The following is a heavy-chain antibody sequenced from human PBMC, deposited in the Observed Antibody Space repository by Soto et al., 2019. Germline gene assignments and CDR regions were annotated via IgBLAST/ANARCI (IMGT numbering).Heavy chain of an antibody. Sequence: EVLLVESGGGLVKPGGSLRLSCAASGFTFSTYNMNWVRQAPGKGLEWVSSINGRGNYIYYTDAVKGRFTISRDNAKTSLYLQMNSLRAEDTAVYYCAREDGIVGATSAFDYWGKGPLVTVS. J-gene: IGHJ4*02. V-gene: IGHV3-21*01. CDR1: GFTFSTYN. CDR2: INGRGNYI. CDR3: AREDGIVGATSAFDY. D-gene: IGHD1-26*01.